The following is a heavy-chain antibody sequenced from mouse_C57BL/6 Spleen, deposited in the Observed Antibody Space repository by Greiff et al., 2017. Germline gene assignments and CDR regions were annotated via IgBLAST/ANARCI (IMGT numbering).Heavy chain of an antibody. CDR3: ARSGDYGVYAMDY. Sequence: VQLQQSGPELVKPGASVKISCKASGYSFTGYYMNWVKQSPEKSLEWIGEINPSTGGTTYNQKFKAKATLTVDKSSSTAYMQLKSLTSEDSAVYYCARSGDYGVYAMDYWGQGTSVTVSS. CDR2: INPSTGGT. J-gene: IGHJ4*01. CDR1: GYSFTGYY. V-gene: IGHV1-42*01. D-gene: IGHD2-4*01.